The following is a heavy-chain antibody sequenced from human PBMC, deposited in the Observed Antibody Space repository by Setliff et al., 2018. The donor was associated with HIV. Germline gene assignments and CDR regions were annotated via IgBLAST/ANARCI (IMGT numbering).Heavy chain of an antibody. Sequence: GRSLRLSCATSGFTFSNFWMTWVRQAPGKGLEWVANIKEDGSETFYVDSVKGRFTMSRDNAKNLVYLEMNSLKVEDTAVYYCARDATRGGDFDFWGQGTLVTVSS. CDR1: GFTFSNFW. V-gene: IGHV3-7*01. D-gene: IGHD1-26*01. CDR3: ARDATRGGDFDF. J-gene: IGHJ4*02. CDR2: IKEDGSET.